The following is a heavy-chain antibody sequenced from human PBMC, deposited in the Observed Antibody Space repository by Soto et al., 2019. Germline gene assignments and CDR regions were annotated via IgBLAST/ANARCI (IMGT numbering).Heavy chain of an antibody. Sequence: SETLSLTCTVSGGSISSGGYYGIWIRQHPGKGLEWIGYIYYSGSTYYNPSLKSRVTISVDTSKNQFSLKLSSVTAADTAVYYCAREAGYGDLYYFDYWGQGTLVTVSS. CDR2: IYYSGST. J-gene: IGHJ4*02. CDR1: GGSISSGGYY. CDR3: AREAGYGDLYYFDY. V-gene: IGHV4-31*03. D-gene: IGHD4-17*01.